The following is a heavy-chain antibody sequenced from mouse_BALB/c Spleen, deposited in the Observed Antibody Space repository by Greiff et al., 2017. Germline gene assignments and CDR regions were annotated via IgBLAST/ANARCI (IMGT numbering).Heavy chain of an antibody. Sequence: EVQGVESGGGLVQPGGSLRLSCATSGFTFTDYYMSWVRQPPGKALEWLGFIRNKANGYTTEYSASVKGRFTISRDNSQSILYLQMNTLRAEDSATYYCARDISGTRAMDYWGQGTSVTVSS. V-gene: IGHV7-3*02. D-gene: IGHD4-1*01. J-gene: IGHJ4*01. CDR3: ARDISGTRAMDY. CDR2: IRNKANGYTT. CDR1: GFTFTDYY.